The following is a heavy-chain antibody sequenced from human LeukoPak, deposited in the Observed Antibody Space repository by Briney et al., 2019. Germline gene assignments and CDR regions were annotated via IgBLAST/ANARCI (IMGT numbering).Heavy chain of an antibody. V-gene: IGHV3-23*01. D-gene: IGHD4-17*01. CDR3: AKDPPIWDHGDSPTPN. CDR2: ISGSGGST. J-gene: IGHJ4*02. CDR1: GFTFSSYA. Sequence: GGSLRLSCAASGFTFSSYAMSWVRQAPGKGLEWVSAISGSGGSTYYADSVKGRFTISRDNSKNTLYLQMNSLRAEDTAVYYCAKDPPIWDHGDSPTPNWGQGTPVTVSS.